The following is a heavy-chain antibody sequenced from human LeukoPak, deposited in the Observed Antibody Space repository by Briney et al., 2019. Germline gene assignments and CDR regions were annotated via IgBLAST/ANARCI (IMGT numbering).Heavy chain of an antibody. CDR3: AKVLGRDNSEYFQH. CDR1: GFTFSSYS. Sequence: PGGSLRLSCAASGFTFSSYSMNWVRQAPGKGLEWVSYISSSSSTIYYADSVKGRFTISRDNSKNTLYLQMNSLRAEDTAVYYCAKVLGRDNSEYFQHWGQGTLVTVSS. J-gene: IGHJ1*01. CDR2: ISSSSSTI. D-gene: IGHD1-20*01. V-gene: IGHV3-48*01.